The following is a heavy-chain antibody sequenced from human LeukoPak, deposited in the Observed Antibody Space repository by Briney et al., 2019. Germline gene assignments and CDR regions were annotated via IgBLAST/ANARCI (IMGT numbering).Heavy chain of an antibody. D-gene: IGHD3-22*01. CDR2: IRSKAYGGTT. CDR1: GFTFGDYA. V-gene: IGHV3-49*04. J-gene: IGHJ4*02. CDR3: TVVYGWDSSHPKLDY. Sequence: GGSLRLSCAASGFTFGDYAMSWVRQAPGKGLEWVGFIRSKAYGGTTEYAASVKGRFTISRDDSKSIAYLQMNSLKTEDTAVYYCTVVYGWDSSHPKLDYWGQGTLVTVSS.